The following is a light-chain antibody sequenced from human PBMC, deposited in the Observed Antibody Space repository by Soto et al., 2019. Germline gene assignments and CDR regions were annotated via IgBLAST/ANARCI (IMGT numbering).Light chain of an antibody. J-gene: IGKJ2*01. CDR3: QQYKSYSPVT. Sequence: DIQMTQSPATLYASVGDRVTITCRASQSIGYGLAWYQQEAGKAPKVLIYDASILASGVSSRFSGGGSGTEFTLTITGLRPEDFATYYCQQYKSYSPVTFGQGTKLEIK. CDR1: QSIGYG. V-gene: IGKV1-5*01. CDR2: DAS.